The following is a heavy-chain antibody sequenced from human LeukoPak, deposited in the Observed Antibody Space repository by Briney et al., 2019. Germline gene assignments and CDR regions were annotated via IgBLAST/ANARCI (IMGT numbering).Heavy chain of an antibody. D-gene: IGHD3-16*02. J-gene: IGHJ4*02. Sequence: PSETLSLTCAVYGGSFSGYYWSWIRQPPGKGLEWIGSIYYSGSTYYNPSLKSRVTISVDTSKNQFSLKLSSVTAADTAVYYCARSTPGGMITFGGVIGIDYWGQGTLVTVSS. CDR2: IYYSGST. V-gene: IGHV4-34*01. CDR3: ARSTPGGMITFGGVIGIDY. CDR1: GGSFSGYY.